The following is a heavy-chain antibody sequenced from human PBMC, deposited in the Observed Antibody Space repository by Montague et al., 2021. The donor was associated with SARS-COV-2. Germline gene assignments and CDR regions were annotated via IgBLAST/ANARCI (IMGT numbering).Heavy chain of an antibody. CDR3: ATGRGGGYYYGMDV. CDR2: ISYDGSNK. CDR1: GFTFSSYA. V-gene: IGHV3-30-3*01. Sequence: SLRLSFAASGFTFSSYAMHWVRQAPGKGLEWVAVISYDGSNKYYADSVKGRFTISRDNSKNTLYLQMNSLRAEDTAVYYCATGRGGGYYYGMDVWGQGTTVTVSS. J-gene: IGHJ6*02. D-gene: IGHD3-16*01.